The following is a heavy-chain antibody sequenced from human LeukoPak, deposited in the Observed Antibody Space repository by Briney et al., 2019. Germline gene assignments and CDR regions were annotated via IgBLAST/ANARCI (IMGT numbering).Heavy chain of an antibody. V-gene: IGHV4-59*01. Sequence: PSETLSLTCTVSGGSISSYYWSWIRQPPGKGLEWIGYIYYSGSTNYNPSLKSRVTISVDTSKNQFSLKLSSVTAADTAVYYCAGGYSYGSTYYYMDVWGKGTTVTVSS. D-gene: IGHD5-18*01. CDR3: AGGYSYGSTYYYMDV. J-gene: IGHJ6*03. CDR1: GGSISSYY. CDR2: IYYSGST.